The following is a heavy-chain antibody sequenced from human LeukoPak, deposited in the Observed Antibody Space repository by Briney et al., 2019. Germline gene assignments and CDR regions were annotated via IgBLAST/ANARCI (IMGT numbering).Heavy chain of an antibody. V-gene: IGHV3-21*01. CDR2: ISSDSNYI. CDR1: AFTFSSSN. Sequence: KPGGSLRLSCAASAFTFSSSNMNWDRQTPRKGLEWVSSISSDSNYIFYADSVKGRFTISRDNAKNSLFLQMNSLRAEDTAVYYCARYSGTYRDHWGQGTLVTVSS. D-gene: IGHD1-26*01. CDR3: ARYSGTYRDH. J-gene: IGHJ4*02.